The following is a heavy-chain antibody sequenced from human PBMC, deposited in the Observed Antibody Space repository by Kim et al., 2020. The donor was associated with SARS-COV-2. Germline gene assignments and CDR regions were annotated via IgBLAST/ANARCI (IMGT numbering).Heavy chain of an antibody. J-gene: IGHJ4*02. CDR3: AREDSIAAAGYYFDY. V-gene: IGHV1-46*01. D-gene: IGHD6-13*01. Sequence: QKFQGRVTMTRDTSTSTVYMELSSLRSEDTAVYYCAREDSIAAAGYYFDYWGQGTLVTVSS.